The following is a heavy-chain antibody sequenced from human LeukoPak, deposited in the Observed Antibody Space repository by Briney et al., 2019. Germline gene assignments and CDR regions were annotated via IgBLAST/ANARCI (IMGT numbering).Heavy chain of an antibody. Sequence: GGSLRLSCAASGFTFSSYSMNWVRQAPGKGLEWVSSISSSSSYIYYADSVKGRFTISRDNAKNSLYLQMNSLRAEDTAVYYCAREGKGDGMDVWGQGTTVTVSS. D-gene: IGHD3-10*01. V-gene: IGHV3-21*01. CDR2: ISSSSSYI. J-gene: IGHJ6*02. CDR1: GFTFSSYS. CDR3: AREGKGDGMDV.